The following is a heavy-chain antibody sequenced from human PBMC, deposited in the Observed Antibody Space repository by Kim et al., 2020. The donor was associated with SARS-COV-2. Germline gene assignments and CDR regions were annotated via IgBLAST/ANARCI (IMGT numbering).Heavy chain of an antibody. CDR3: ARDKSTGVRGFYFDP. J-gene: IGHJ5*02. CDR2: ITSSSTI. D-gene: IGHD3-10*01. Sequence: GGSLRLSCAASGYTFSSYSISWVRQAPGKGLEWISYITSSSTIYYADSVKGRFTISRDNAKSSLFLQMDSLRDEDTAVYYCARDKSTGVRGFYFDPWGQGTLVTVSS. CDR1: GYTFSSYS. V-gene: IGHV3-48*02.